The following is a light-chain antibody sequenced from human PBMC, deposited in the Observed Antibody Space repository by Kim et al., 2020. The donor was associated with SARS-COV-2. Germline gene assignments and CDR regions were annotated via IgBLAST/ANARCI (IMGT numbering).Light chain of an antibody. V-gene: IGKV3-15*01. CDR2: RAS. Sequence: VSPGGAATLSCRASQSVDRNVAWYQQKTGQPPRLLIYRASTRATGIPARFSGSGSGTDFSLTISSLQSEDLALYYCQQYRYWPITFGQGTRLEIK. CDR3: QQYRYWPIT. J-gene: IGKJ5*01. CDR1: QSVDRN.